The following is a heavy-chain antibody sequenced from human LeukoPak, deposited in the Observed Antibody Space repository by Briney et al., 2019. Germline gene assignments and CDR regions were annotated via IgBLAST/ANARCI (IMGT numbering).Heavy chain of an antibody. CDR1: GGTFSSYA. Sequence: ASVKVSCKASGGTFSSYAISWVRQAPGQGLEWMGWISAYNGNTNYAQKLQGRVTMTTDTSTSTAYMELRSLRSDDTAVYYCARDLGIVVVTAIPGYWGQGTLVTVSS. V-gene: IGHV1-18*01. D-gene: IGHD2-21*02. CDR3: ARDLGIVVVTAIPGY. CDR2: ISAYNGNT. J-gene: IGHJ4*02.